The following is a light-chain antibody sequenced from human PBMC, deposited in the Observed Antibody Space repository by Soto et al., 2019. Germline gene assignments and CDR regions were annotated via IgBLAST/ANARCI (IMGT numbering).Light chain of an antibody. CDR3: QQLYSFPLT. V-gene: IGKV1-9*01. CDR1: QDFSNF. CDR2: DAS. J-gene: IGKJ4*01. Sequence: DIQLTQSPSLLPASIGDSVTITCRASQDFSNFLAWYQQKPGRAPKLLMYDASTLQSGVPSRFSGSGSGTEFTLTISSLQPEDFATYYCQQLYSFPLTFGGGTKVDIK.